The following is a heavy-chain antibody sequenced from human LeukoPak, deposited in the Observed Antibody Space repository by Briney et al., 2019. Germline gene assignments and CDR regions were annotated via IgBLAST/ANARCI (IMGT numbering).Heavy chain of an antibody. V-gene: IGHV1-69*05. D-gene: IGHD2-8*01. CDR3: ARDGCTNGVCHFDY. J-gene: IGHJ4*02. Sequence: GASVKVSCKASGGTFSSYAISWVRQAPGQGLEWMGRIIPIFGTANYAQKFQGRVTITTDESTSTAYMKLSSLRSEDTAVYYCARDGCTNGVCHFDYWGQGTLVTVSS. CDR1: GGTFSSYA. CDR2: IIPIFGTA.